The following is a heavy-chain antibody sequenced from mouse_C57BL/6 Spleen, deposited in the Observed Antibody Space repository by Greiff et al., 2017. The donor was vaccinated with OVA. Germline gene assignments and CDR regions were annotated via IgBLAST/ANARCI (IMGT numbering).Heavy chain of an antibody. D-gene: IGHD4-1*01. J-gene: IGHJ4*01. CDR2: IDPSDSET. Sequence: QVQLQQPGAELVRPGSSVKLSCKASGYTFTSYWMHWVKQRPIQGLEWIGNIDPSDSETHYNQKFKDKATLTVDKSSSTAYMQLSSLTSEDSADYYCARGGWDPFDAMDYWGQGTSVTVSS. CDR3: ARGGWDPFDAMDY. V-gene: IGHV1-52*01. CDR1: GYTFTSYW.